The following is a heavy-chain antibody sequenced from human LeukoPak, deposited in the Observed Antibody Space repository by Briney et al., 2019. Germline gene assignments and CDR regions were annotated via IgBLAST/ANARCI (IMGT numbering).Heavy chain of an antibody. CDR2: INHSGST. CDR3: ARGPRSSGYYYRAFDI. CDR1: GGSFSGYY. V-gene: IGHV4-34*01. D-gene: IGHD3-22*01. J-gene: IGHJ3*02. Sequence: PSETLSLTCAVYGGSFSGYYWSWIRRPPGKGLEWIGEINHSGSTNYNPSLKSRVTISVDTSKNQFSLKLSSVTAADTAVYYCARGPRSSGYYYRAFDIWGQGTMVTVSS.